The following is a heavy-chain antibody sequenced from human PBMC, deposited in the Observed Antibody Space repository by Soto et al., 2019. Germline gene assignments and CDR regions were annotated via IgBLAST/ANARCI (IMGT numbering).Heavy chain of an antibody. CDR2: IHYSGGT. V-gene: IGHV4-59*02. Sequence: SETLSLTCSVTGASVSSHSWSWIRQSPGKGLEWIGYIHYSGGTNYTPSLRSRVTISVETSKNQLSLNLTSLTAADTVVYYCARGGTSGSAVYNRFDPWGQGTLVTVSS. J-gene: IGHJ5*02. CDR3: ARGGTSGSAVYNRFDP. D-gene: IGHD3-10*01. CDR1: GASVSSHS.